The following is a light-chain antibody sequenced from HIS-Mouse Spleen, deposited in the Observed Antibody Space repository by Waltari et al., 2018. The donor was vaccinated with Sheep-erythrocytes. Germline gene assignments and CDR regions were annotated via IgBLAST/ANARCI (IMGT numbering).Light chain of an antibody. V-gene: IGLV2-23*01. Sequence: QSALTQPAYVSGSPGQSITISCTGTSSDVGSYNLVSWYQQHPGKAPKLMIYEGSKPPSGVSNRFSGSKSGNTASLTISGLQAEDEADYYCCSYAGSSTPWVFGGGTKLTVL. CDR1: SSDVGSYNL. CDR3: CSYAGSSTPWV. CDR2: EGS. J-gene: IGLJ3*02.